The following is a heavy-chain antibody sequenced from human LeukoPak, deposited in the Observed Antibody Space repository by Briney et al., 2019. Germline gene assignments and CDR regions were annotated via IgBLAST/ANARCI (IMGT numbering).Heavy chain of an antibody. D-gene: IGHD2-2*01. CDR1: GGTFSSYA. J-gene: IGHJ6*02. V-gene: IGHV1-69*13. Sequence: SVTVSCTASGGTFSSYAISWVRQAPGQGLEWMGGIIPIFGTANYAQKFQGRVTITADESTSTAYMELSSLRSEDTAVYYCARDITDCSSTSCLYGMDVWGQGTTVTVSS. CDR3: ARDITDCSSTSCLYGMDV. CDR2: IIPIFGTA.